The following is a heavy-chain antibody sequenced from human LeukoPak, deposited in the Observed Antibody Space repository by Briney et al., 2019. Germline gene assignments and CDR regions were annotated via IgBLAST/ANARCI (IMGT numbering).Heavy chain of an antibody. CDR2: ISGDGGST. V-gene: IGHV3-43*02. D-gene: IGHD3-22*01. J-gene: IGHJ4*02. Sequence: GGSLRLSCAASGFTFDDYAMHWVRQPPGKGLEWVSLISGDGGSTYYADSVKGRFTISRDNSKNSLYLQMNSLRTEDSALYYCAKDLGDPRYYYDSSGSLDYWGQGTLVTVSS. CDR3: AKDLGDPRYYYDSSGSLDY. CDR1: GFTFDDYA.